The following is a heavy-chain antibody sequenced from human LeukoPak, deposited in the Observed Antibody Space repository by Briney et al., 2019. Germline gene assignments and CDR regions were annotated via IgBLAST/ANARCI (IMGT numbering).Heavy chain of an antibody. CDR2: ISYDGSNK. CDR3: AKQLGYCSDGSCYFPY. CDR1: GFTFSSYG. V-gene: IGHV3-30*18. D-gene: IGHD2-15*01. Sequence: GGSLRLSCAASGFTFSSYGMHWVRQAPGKGLEWVAVISYDGSNKYYADSVQGRFTISRDNSKSTLCLQMNSLRAEDTAVYYCAKQLGYCSDGSCYFPYWGQGTLVTVSS. J-gene: IGHJ4*02.